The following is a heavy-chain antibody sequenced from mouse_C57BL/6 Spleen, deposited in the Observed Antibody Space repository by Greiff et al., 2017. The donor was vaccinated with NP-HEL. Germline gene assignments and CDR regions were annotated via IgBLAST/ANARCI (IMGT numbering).Heavy chain of an antibody. CDR1: GYTFTDYN. V-gene: IGHV1-18*01. Sequence: EVQLQQSGPELVKPGASVKIPCKASGYTFTDYNMDWVKQSHGKSLEWIGDINPNNGGTIYNQKFKGKATLTVDKSSSTAYMELRSLTSEDTAVYYCARRRPHYYAMDYWGQGTSVTVSS. J-gene: IGHJ4*01. CDR3: ARRRPHYYAMDY. CDR2: INPNNGGT.